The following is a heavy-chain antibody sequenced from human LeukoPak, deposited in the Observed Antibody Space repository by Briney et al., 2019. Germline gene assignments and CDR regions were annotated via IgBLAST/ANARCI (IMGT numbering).Heavy chain of an antibody. CDR3: ARGLGGSGSYYKTAADY. D-gene: IGHD3-10*01. J-gene: IGHJ4*02. Sequence: SETLSLTCAVYGGSFSGYYWSWIRQPPGKGPEWIGEINHSGSTNYNPSLKSRVTISVDTSKNQFSLKLSSVTAADTAVYYCARGLGGSGSYYKTAADYWGQGTLVTVSS. CDR2: INHSGST. V-gene: IGHV4-34*01. CDR1: GGSFSGYY.